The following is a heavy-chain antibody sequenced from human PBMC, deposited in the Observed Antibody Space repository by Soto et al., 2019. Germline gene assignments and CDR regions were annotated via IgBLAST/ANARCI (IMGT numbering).Heavy chain of an antibody. Sequence: PGGSLRVSCTASGFTVGYYAVSWFRQSPGKGLEWVGFIRSKAYGVTTEYAASVKGRFTISRDDSKSIAYLQMNSLKTEDTAVYYCTRGRNWNYSWFDPWGQGTLVTVSS. CDR1: GFTVGYYA. D-gene: IGHD1-7*01. CDR2: IRSKAYGVTT. CDR3: TRGRNWNYSWFDP. V-gene: IGHV3-49*03. J-gene: IGHJ5*02.